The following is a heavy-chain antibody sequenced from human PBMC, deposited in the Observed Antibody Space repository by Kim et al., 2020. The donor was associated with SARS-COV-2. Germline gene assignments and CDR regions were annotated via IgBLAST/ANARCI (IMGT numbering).Heavy chain of an antibody. D-gene: IGHD6-13*01. V-gene: IGHV3-23*01. CDR2: ISSSGDST. CDR1: GFAFRRYA. J-gene: IGHJ4*02. CDR3: AKDHHMPAAGGLDYFDY. Sequence: GGSLRLPCAASGFAFRRYAMNWVRQASGKGLEWVSGISSSGDSTYYADSVKGRFTISRDNSRNTLYLQMNTLRAEDTAIYYCAKDHHMPAAGGLDYFDYWGQGTLVTVSS.